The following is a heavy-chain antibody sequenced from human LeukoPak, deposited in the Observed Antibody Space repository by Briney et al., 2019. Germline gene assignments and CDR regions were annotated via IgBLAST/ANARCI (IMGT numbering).Heavy chain of an antibody. CDR1: GGSFSGYY. D-gene: IGHD1-26*01. J-gene: IGHJ4*02. CDR3: ASSGTNFDY. V-gene: IGHV4-34*01. Sequence: SETLSLTCAVYGGSFSGYYWSWIRQPPGKGLEWIGEINHRGSTNYNPSLKSRVTISVDTSKNQFSLKLSSVTAADTAVYYCASSGTNFDYWGQGTLVTVSS. CDR2: INHRGST.